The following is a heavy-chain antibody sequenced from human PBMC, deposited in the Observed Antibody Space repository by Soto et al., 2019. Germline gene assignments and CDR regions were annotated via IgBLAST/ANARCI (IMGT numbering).Heavy chain of an antibody. Sequence: EVQLLESGGGLVQPGGSLRLSCAASGFTFSSYAMSWVRQAPGKGLEWVSAISGSGGSTYYADSVKGRFTISRDNSKNTLDLQMNSLRAEDTAVYYCAKDHQSSGWGHGFDYWGQGTLVTVSS. V-gene: IGHV3-23*01. CDR3: AKDHQSSGWGHGFDY. CDR1: GFTFSSYA. J-gene: IGHJ4*02. CDR2: ISGSGGST. D-gene: IGHD6-19*01.